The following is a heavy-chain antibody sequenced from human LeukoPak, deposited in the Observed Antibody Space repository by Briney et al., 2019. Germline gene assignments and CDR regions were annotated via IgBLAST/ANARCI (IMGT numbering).Heavy chain of an antibody. V-gene: IGHV1-2*02. Sequence: ASVKVSCKASGYTSSDYYIHWVRQAPGQGLEWMGWINPHSGGTNSAQKFQGRVTMTRDTSISTAYMELNNLRSDDAAVYYCMRSVGSTNWYAYWGQGTHVIVSS. D-gene: IGHD2-15*01. J-gene: IGHJ5*01. CDR1: GYTSSDYY. CDR3: MRSVGSTNWYAY. CDR2: INPHSGGT.